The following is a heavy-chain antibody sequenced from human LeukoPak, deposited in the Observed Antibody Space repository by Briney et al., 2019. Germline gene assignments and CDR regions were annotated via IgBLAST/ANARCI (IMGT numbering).Heavy chain of an antibody. CDR1: GGSISSYY. Sequence: SETLSLTCTVSGGSISSYYRSWIRQPPGKGLEWIGYIYYSGSTNYNPSLKSRVTISVDTSKNQFSLKLSSVTAADTAVYYCARVRGPAARGSYFDYWGQGTLVTVSS. J-gene: IGHJ4*02. CDR2: IYYSGST. CDR3: ARVRGPAARGSYFDY. D-gene: IGHD2-2*01. V-gene: IGHV4-59*01.